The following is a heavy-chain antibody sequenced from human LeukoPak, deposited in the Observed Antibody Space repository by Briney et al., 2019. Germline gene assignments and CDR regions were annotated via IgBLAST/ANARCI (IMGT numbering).Heavy chain of an antibody. CDR2: INPNSGGT. CDR1: GYTFTGCY. CDR3: ALGSYTSYFDY. Sequence: ASVKVSYKASGYTFTGCYMRWGRQAPGQGLEGMGGINPNSGGTNYAQKFLGRVTMTRDTSISTAYMELSRLRSDDTAVDYCALGSYTSYFDYWGQGTLATVSS. V-gene: IGHV1-2*02. D-gene: IGHD1-26*01. J-gene: IGHJ4*02.